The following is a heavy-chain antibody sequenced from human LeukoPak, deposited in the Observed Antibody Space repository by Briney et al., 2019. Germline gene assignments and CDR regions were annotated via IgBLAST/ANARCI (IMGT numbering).Heavy chain of an antibody. CDR1: GFTFSSYG. CDR2: ISGSGGST. CDR3: ANLGWGPVWGATHNLYFDY. V-gene: IGHV3-23*01. Sequence: GGSLRLSCAASGFTFSSYGMSWVRQAPGKGLEWVSAISGSGGSTYYADSVKGRFTISRDNSKNTLYLQMNSLRAEDTAVYYCANLGWGPVWGATHNLYFDYWGQGTLVTVSS. D-gene: IGHD1-26*01. J-gene: IGHJ4*02.